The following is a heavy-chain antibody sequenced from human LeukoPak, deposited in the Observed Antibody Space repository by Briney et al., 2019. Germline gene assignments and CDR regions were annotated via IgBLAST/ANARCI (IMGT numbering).Heavy chain of an antibody. CDR1: RFTFSSYG. J-gene: IGHJ6*03. Sequence: GRSLRLSCAASRFTFSSYGMHWVPQAPGKGLEWVSVIWYDGSNKYYADSVKGRFTISRDNAKNTLYLQMNSLRAEDTAVYYCAKTATVTTLYYYYYMDVWGKGTTVTVSS. CDR3: AKTATVTTLYYYYYMDV. CDR2: IWYDGSNK. D-gene: IGHD4-17*01. V-gene: IGHV3-33*06.